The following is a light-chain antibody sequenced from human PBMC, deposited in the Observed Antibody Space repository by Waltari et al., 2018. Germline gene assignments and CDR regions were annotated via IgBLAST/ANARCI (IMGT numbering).Light chain of an antibody. CDR2: RVS. CDR1: QSLLYRDGYTY. J-gene: IGKJ1*01. CDR3: MQGAHWPPT. V-gene: IGKV2-30*01. Sequence: DVVVTQSPLSLPVTPGQPASMSCRSSQSLLYRDGYTYLNWFHQRPGQSPRRLLYRVSSRDCGVPDRFSGSGSGADFTLNISRVEAEDVGVYYCMQGAHWPPTFGQGTNLDIK.